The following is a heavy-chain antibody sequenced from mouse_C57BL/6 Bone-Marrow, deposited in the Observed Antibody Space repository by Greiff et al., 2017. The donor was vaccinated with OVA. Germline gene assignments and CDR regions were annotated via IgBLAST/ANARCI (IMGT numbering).Heavy chain of an antibody. CDR1: GFTFSDYG. V-gene: IGHV5-17*01. CDR3: ARRDWED. D-gene: IGHD4-1*01. J-gene: IGHJ3*01. Sequence: DVMLVESGGGLVKPGGSLKLSCAASGFTFSDYGMHWVRQAPEKGLEWVAYISSGSSTIYYADTVKGRFTISRDNAKTTLFLQMTSLRSEDTAMYYCARRDWEDWGQGTLVTVSA. CDR2: ISSGSSTI.